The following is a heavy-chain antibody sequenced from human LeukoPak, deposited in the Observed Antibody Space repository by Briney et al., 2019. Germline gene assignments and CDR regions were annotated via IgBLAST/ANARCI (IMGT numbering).Heavy chain of an antibody. J-gene: IGHJ4*02. V-gene: IGHV4-34*01. CDR2: INHSGST. CDR3: ARGSAGYYYDSSGYQNLSPFDY. D-gene: IGHD3-22*01. Sequence: PSETLSLTCAVYGGSFSGYYWSWIRQPPGKGLEWIGEINHSGSTNYNPSLKSRVTISVDTSKNQFSLKLSSVTAADTAVYYCARGSAGYYYDSSGYQNLSPFDYWGQGTLVTVSS. CDR1: GGSFSGYY.